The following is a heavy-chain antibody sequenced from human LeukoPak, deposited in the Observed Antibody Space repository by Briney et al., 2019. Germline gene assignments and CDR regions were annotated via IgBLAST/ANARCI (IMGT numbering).Heavy chain of an antibody. J-gene: IGHJ4*02. V-gene: IGHV3-53*05. CDR3: AKDIHSSSWYLFDY. D-gene: IGHD6-13*01. CDR2: IYSGGST. CDR1: GFTVSSNY. Sequence: GGSLRLSCAASGFTVSSNYMSWVRQAPGKGLEWISVIYSGGSTYYADSVKGRFTISRDNSKNTLYLQMNSLRAEDTALYYCAKDIHSSSWYLFDYWGQGTLVAVSS.